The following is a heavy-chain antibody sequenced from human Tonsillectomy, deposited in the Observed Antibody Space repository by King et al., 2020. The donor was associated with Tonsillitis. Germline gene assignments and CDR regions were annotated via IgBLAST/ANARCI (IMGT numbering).Heavy chain of an antibody. CDR1: GGSISSYY. J-gene: IGHJ2*01. CDR2: IYYSGST. Sequence: QLQESGPGLVKPSETLSLTCTVSGGSISSYYWSWIRPPPGKGLEWIGYIYYSGSTNYNPSLKSRVTISVDTSKNQFSLKLSSVTAADTAVYYCARVLPTGEWYFDLWGRGTLVTVSS. V-gene: IGHV4-59*01. CDR3: ARVLPTGEWYFDL. D-gene: IGHD7-27*01.